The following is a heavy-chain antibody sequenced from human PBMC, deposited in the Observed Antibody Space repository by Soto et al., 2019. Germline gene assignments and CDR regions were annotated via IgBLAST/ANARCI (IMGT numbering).Heavy chain of an antibody. Sequence: SETLSLTCTVSGGSISSGGYYWSWIRQHPGKGLEWIGYIYYSGSTYYNPSLKSRVTISVDTSKNQFSLKLSSVTAADTAVYYCARDLSYYYYYGMDVWGQGTTVTVSS. J-gene: IGHJ6*02. CDR1: GGSISSGGYY. CDR3: ARDLSYYYYYGMDV. V-gene: IGHV4-31*03. CDR2: IYYSGST.